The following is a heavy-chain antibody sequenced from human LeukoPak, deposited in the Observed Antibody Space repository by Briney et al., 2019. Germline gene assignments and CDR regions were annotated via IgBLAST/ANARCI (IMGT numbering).Heavy chain of an antibody. J-gene: IGHJ4*02. CDR1: RDTFINNV. CDR3: ARDGIVATIPYFDY. Sequence: ASVKVSCKASRDTFINNVISWLRQVPGQGLEWMGGIIPIFGSAAYAQKFQGRVTITADESTSTAYMELSSLRSEDTAVYYCARDGIVATIPYFDYWGQGTLVTVSS. V-gene: IGHV1-69*13. D-gene: IGHD5-12*01. CDR2: IIPIFGSA.